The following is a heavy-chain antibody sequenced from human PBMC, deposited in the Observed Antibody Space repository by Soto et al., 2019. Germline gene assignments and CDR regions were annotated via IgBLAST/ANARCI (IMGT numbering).Heavy chain of an antibody. CDR3: ASRDPGTSVDY. J-gene: IGHJ4*02. Sequence: SETLSLTCAVSGGSFTSNNWWTWVRQPPGQGLEWIGEIYRTGSTNYNPSLKSRGTISLDKSENQFSLKVTSLTAADTAVYYCASRDPGTSVDYWGQGTLVTVSS. CDR1: GGSFTSNNW. V-gene: IGHV4-4*02. CDR2: IYRTGST. D-gene: IGHD1-7*01.